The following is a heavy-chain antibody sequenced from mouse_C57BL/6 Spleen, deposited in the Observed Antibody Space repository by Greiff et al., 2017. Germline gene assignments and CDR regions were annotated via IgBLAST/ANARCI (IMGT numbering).Heavy chain of an antibody. Sequence: VQLQQPGAELVRPGSSVKLSCKASGYTFTSYWMHWVKQRPIQGLEWIGNIDPSDSETHYNQKFKDKATLTVDKSSSTAYMQLSSLTSEDSAVYCCARGGYGSSSYAMDYWGQGTSVTVSS. V-gene: IGHV1-52*01. D-gene: IGHD1-1*01. CDR2: IDPSDSET. CDR3: ARGGYGSSSYAMDY. J-gene: IGHJ4*01. CDR1: GYTFTSYW.